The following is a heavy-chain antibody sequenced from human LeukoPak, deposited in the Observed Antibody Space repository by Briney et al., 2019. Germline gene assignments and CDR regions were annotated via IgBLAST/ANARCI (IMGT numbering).Heavy chain of an antibody. CDR1: GFTFSSYE. CDR3: ARDQDYYDSSGYFH. J-gene: IGHJ4*02. CDR2: ISSSGSTI. Sequence: PGGSLRLSCAASGFTFSSYEMNWVRQAPGKGLEWVSYISSSGSTIYYADSVKGRFTISRDNAKNSLYLQMNSLRAEDTAVYYCARDQDYYDSSGYFHWGQGTLVTVSS. V-gene: IGHV3-48*03. D-gene: IGHD3-22*01.